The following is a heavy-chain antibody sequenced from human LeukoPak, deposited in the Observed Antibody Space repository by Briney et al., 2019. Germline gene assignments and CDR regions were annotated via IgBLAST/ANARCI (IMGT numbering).Heavy chain of an antibody. CDR2: ISGSGGGT. CDR1: GFTFSSYA. Sequence: GGSLRLSCAASGFTFSSYAMSWVRQAPGKGLEWVSAISGSGGGTYYADSVKGRFTISRDNSKNTLYLQMNSLRAEDTAVDYCAKEPYYYDSSGYHHRLGAFDIWGQGTMVTVSS. J-gene: IGHJ3*02. CDR3: AKEPYYYDSSGYHHRLGAFDI. D-gene: IGHD3-22*01. V-gene: IGHV3-23*01.